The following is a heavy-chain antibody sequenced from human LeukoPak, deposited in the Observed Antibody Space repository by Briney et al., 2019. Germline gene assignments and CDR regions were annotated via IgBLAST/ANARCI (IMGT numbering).Heavy chain of an antibody. D-gene: IGHD3-22*01. CDR3: ARLIYDSSGYYYPPYFDY. J-gene: IGHJ4*02. CDR2: INSDGSSR. V-gene: IGHV3-74*01. Sequence: GGSLRLSCAASGVTFSSYWMHWVRQAPGKGLVWVSRINSDGSSRSYADSVKGRFTISRDNAKNTLYLQMNSLRAEDTAVYYCARLIYDSSGYYYPPYFDYWGQGTLVTVSS. CDR1: GVTFSSYW.